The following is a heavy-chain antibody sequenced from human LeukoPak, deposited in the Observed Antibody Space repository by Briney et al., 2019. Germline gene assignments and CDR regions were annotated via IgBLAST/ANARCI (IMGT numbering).Heavy chain of an antibody. CDR3: AKERTQTTSFDY. J-gene: IGHJ4*02. Sequence: PGGSLRLSCTPSGFTFSTYAMSWVRQAPGKGLEWVSLISGSGGNTYFADSVKGRFTFSRDNSKNTLYLQMNSLRAEDTATYYCAKERTQTTSFDYWGQGTLVTVSS. V-gene: IGHV3-23*01. CDR1: GFTFSTYA. CDR2: ISGSGGNT. D-gene: IGHD2/OR15-2a*01.